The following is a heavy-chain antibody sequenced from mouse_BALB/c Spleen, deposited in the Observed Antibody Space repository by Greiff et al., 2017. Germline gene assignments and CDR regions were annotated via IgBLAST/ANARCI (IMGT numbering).Heavy chain of an antibody. CDR2: INPSSGYT. CDR1: GYTFTSYT. V-gene: IGHV1-4*02. Sequence: QVQLQQSGAELARPGASVKMSCKASGYTFTSYTMHWVKQRPGQGLEWIGYINPSSGYTEYNQKFKDKTTLTADKSSSTAYMQLSSLTSEDSAVYDCERWDGFAYWGQGTLVTVSA. J-gene: IGHJ3*01. CDR3: ERWDGFAY. D-gene: IGHD2-3*01.